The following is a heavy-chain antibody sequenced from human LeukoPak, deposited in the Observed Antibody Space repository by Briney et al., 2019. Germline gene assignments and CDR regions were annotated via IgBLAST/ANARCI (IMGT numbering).Heavy chain of an antibody. CDR1: GFTFSSYS. J-gene: IGHJ4*02. CDR2: ISSSSSMI. CDR3: ARDYGDLPARVPYFDY. D-gene: IGHD4-17*01. V-gene: IGHV3-48*02. Sequence: PGGSLRLSCAASGFTFSSYSMNWVRQATGKGLEWVSYISSSSSMIYYADSVKGRFTISRDNAKNSLYLQMKSLRDEDTAIYYCARDYGDLPARVPYFDYGGQGTLVTVSS.